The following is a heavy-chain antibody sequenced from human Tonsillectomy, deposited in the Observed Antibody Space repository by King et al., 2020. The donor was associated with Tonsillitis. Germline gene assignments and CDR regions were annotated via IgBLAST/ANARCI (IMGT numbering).Heavy chain of an antibody. Sequence: VQLVESGGGVVQPGRSLRLSCAASGFTFSSYAMHWVRQAPGKGLEWVAVISYDGSNKYYAVSVKGRFTISRDNSKNTLYLQMNSLRAEDTAVYYCASGAVPAANYYYYGMDVWGQGTTVTVSS. D-gene: IGHD2-2*01. J-gene: IGHJ6*02. CDR2: ISYDGSNK. CDR1: GFTFSSYA. V-gene: IGHV3-30-3*01. CDR3: ASGAVPAANYYYYGMDV.